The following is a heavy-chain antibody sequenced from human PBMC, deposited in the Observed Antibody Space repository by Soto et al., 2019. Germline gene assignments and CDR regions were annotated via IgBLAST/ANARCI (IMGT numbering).Heavy chain of an antibody. CDR1: GGTFSSYT. CDR3: AREYGDEITGYYYYMDV. CDR2: IIPILGIA. D-gene: IGHD4-17*01. V-gene: IGHV1-69*02. Sequence: QVQLVQSGAEVKKPGSSVKVSCKASGGTFSSYTISWVRQAPGQGLEWMGRIIPILGIANYAQKVQGRVTITADKSTSTAYMELSSLRSEDTAVYYCAREYGDEITGYYYYMDVWGKGTTVTVSS. J-gene: IGHJ6*03.